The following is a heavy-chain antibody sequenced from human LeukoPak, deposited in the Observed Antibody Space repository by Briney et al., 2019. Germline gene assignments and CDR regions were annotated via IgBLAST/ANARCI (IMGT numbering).Heavy chain of an antibody. CDR3: ARGFGDKHAKDY. CDR2: MNLNSGNT. J-gene: IGHJ4*02. CDR1: GYTFTSYD. Sequence: ASVKVSCKASGYTFTSYDINWVRQATGQGLEWMGWMNLNSGNTGYAQKFQGRVTMTRNTSISTAYMELSSLRSEDTAVYYCARGFGDKHAKDYWGQGTLVTVSS. V-gene: IGHV1-8*01. D-gene: IGHD3-10*01.